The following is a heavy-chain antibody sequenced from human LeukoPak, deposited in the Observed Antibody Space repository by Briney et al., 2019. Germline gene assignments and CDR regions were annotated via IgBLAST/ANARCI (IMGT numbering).Heavy chain of an antibody. Sequence: PSETLSLTCSVSGGSISSSPYYWGWTRQPPGKGLEWIGSIFYSGSTYYYPSLKSRVTISVDTSKNQFSLKLTSVTAADTTFYYCARHKFMTSFDMWGQGTMVTVSS. D-gene: IGHD2-21*02. V-gene: IGHV4-39*01. CDR1: GGSISSSPYY. CDR3: ARHKFMTSFDM. J-gene: IGHJ3*02. CDR2: IFYSGST.